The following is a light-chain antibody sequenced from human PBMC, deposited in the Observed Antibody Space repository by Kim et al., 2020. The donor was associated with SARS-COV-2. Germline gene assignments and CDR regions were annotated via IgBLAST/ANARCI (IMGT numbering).Light chain of an antibody. Sequence: GQSVTISFTGTSSDVGGYNYVSWYQQHPGKAPKLMIYEVSKRPSGVPDRFSGSKSGNTASLTVSGLQAEDEADYYCSSYAGSNNLLFGGGTQLTVL. CDR2: EVS. CDR1: SSDVGGYNY. V-gene: IGLV2-8*01. J-gene: IGLJ2*01. CDR3: SSYAGSNNLL.